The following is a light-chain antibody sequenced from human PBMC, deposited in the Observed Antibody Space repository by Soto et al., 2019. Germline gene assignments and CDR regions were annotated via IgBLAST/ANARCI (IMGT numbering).Light chain of an antibody. Sequence: QSVVTQPTSVSGAPRQRVTISCSGGSSNIGSNAVNWYQQFPGKAPKLLIYDDLLPSGVSDRFSGSKSGTSASLAISGLQSDDEADYYCAAWDDRLNGVVFGGGTKLTVL. CDR2: DD. J-gene: IGLJ3*02. CDR1: SSNIGSNA. V-gene: IGLV1-36*01. CDR3: AAWDDRLNGVV.